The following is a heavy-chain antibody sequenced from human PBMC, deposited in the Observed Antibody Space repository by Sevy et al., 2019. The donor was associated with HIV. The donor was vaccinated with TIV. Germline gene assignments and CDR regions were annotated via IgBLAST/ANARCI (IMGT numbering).Heavy chain of an antibody. CDR1: GFTFGGYT. D-gene: IGHD1-26*01. V-gene: IGHV3-49*04. J-gene: IGHJ6*02. CDR3: TRVEGAADWGMDV. CDR2: IRGKPYGGTT. Sequence: GGSLRLSCTASGFTFGGYTMSWVRQAPGKGLEWVAFIRGKPYGGTTEYAASVKGRFTISRDDSKSIAYLQMNSLNTEDTAVYYCTRVEGAADWGMDVWGQGITVTVSS.